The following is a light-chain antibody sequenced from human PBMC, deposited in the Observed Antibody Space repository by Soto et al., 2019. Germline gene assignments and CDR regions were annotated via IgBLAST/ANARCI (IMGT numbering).Light chain of an antibody. J-gene: IGLJ1*01. CDR1: SSNIGSNA. V-gene: IGLV1-44*01. CDR2: TDK. CDR3: AAWAGSLNAYV. Sequence: QSVLTQPPSASGTPGQRVTISCSGSSSNIGSNAVNWYQQFPGTAPKLLIYTDKQRPSGVPDRFSGSKSGTSASLAISGLQSEDEADYFCAAWAGSLNAYVFGTGTKLTVL.